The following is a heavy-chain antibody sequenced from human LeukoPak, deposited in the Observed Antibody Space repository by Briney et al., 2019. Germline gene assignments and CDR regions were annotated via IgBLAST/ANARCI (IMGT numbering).Heavy chain of an antibody. D-gene: IGHD6-6*01. Sequence: SETLSLTCTVSGGSISSHYWSWIRQPPGKGLEWIGYIYYSGSTNYNPSLKSRVTISVDTSKNQFSLKLSSVTAADTAVYYCARDFLIAARSDAFDIWGQGTMVTVSS. V-gene: IGHV4-59*11. CDR1: GGSISSHY. J-gene: IGHJ3*02. CDR2: IYYSGST. CDR3: ARDFLIAARSDAFDI.